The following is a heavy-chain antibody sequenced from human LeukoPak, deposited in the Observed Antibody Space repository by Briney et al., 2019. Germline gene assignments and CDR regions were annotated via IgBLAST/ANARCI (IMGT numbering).Heavy chain of an antibody. Sequence: ASVKVSCKPSGYTFTTYYIHWVRQAPGQGLEWMGMINPSGGSTSYAQKFQGRVTMTRDTSTSTVYMELSSLRSEDTAVYYCARARPTIVVVPAAILRWFDPWGQGTLVTVSS. CDR2: INPSGGST. CDR1: GYTFTTYY. J-gene: IGHJ5*02. CDR3: ARARPTIVVVPAAILRWFDP. D-gene: IGHD2-2*01. V-gene: IGHV1-46*01.